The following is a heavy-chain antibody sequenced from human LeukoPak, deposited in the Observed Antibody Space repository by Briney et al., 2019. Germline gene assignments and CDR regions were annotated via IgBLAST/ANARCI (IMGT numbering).Heavy chain of an antibody. CDR3: VSFYETY. CDR1: EFTFSSYS. J-gene: IGHJ4*02. CDR2: INSDGSWT. Sequence: GGSPRLSCAASEFTFSSYSMNWVRHAPGKGLVWVSHINSDGSWTSYADSVKGRFTISKDNAKNTVYLQMNNLRAEDTAVYYCVSFYETYWGRGTLVTVSS. D-gene: IGHD2/OR15-2a*01. V-gene: IGHV3-74*01.